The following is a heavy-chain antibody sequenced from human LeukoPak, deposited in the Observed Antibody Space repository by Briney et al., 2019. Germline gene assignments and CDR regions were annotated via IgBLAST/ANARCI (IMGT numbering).Heavy chain of an antibody. D-gene: IGHD3-10*01. CDR3: ARDQYYGSGSPLFDP. J-gene: IGHJ5*02. Sequence: GGSLRLSCAASGFTFSTYTLHWGRQAPGKGLEWVAVISFDGRNKYYADSVKGRFTISRDNSKNTLYLEMNSLRAEDTAIYYCARDQYYGSGSPLFDPWGQGTLVTVSS. CDR2: ISFDGRNK. CDR1: GFTFSTYT. V-gene: IGHV3-30*04.